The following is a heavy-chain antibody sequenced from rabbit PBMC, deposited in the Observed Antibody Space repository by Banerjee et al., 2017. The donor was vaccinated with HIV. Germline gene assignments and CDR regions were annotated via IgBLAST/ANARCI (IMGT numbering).Heavy chain of an antibody. Sequence: QEQLEESGGDLVKPEGSLTLTCTASGFSFSSSYWICWVRQAPGKGLEWIACIDGGSSGSTYYASWAKGRFTISKTSSTTVTLQMTSLTAADTATYFCARGAASNSYRYNLWGPGTLVTVS. CDR1: GFSFSSSYW. CDR2: IDGGSSGST. CDR3: ARGAASNSYRYNL. J-gene: IGHJ4*01. D-gene: IGHD8-1*01. V-gene: IGHV1S45*01.